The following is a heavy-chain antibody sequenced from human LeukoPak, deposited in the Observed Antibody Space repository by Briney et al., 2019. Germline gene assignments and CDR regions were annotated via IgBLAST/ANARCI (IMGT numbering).Heavy chain of an antibody. V-gene: IGHV3-30*03. CDR2: ISHDGENA. D-gene: IGHD1-26*01. J-gene: IGHJ4*02. Sequence: GGSLKLSCSASGFTFSVFGVHWVRQAPGKGLEWLALISHDGENAFYADSVEGRFTISRDNSMNMVYLQMDSLRPEDTAVYYCARGTVELDYWGQGTLVAVSS. CDR1: GFTFSVFG. CDR3: ARGTVELDY.